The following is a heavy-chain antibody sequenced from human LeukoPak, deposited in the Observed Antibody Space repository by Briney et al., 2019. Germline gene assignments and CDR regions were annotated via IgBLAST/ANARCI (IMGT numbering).Heavy chain of an antibody. Sequence: ASVKVSCKASGYTFTSYGISWVRQAPGQALEWMGWITPFNGNTNYAQKFQDRVTITRDRSMSTAYMELSSLRSEDTAMYYCARSVWWNAWFDPWGQGTLVTVSS. CDR1: GYTFTSYG. V-gene: IGHV1-45*02. J-gene: IGHJ5*02. CDR3: ARSVWWNAWFDP. D-gene: IGHD2-21*01. CDR2: ITPFNGNT.